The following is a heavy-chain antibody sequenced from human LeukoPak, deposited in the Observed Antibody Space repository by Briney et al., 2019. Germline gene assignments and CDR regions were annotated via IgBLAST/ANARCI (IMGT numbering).Heavy chain of an antibody. Sequence: GASVKVSCKVSGYTFTNYHMHWVRQAPGQALEWMGILTPNSGDTTYAQKFQGRITMTRDTSTSTVYMELSSLRFEDTAVYHCARGPRYSYGHYSPAKYYYYYYYMDVWGKGTTVTVSS. J-gene: IGHJ6*03. CDR2: LTPNSGDT. V-gene: IGHV1-46*01. CDR1: GYTFTNYH. CDR3: ARGPRYSYGHYSPAKYYYYYYYMDV. D-gene: IGHD5-18*01.